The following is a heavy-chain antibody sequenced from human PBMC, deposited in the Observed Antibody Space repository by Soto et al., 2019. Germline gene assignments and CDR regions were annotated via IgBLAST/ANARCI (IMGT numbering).Heavy chain of an antibody. CDR2: IKSKTDGGTT. CDR3: TTDTYYYDSSGFDY. V-gene: IGHV3-15*07. D-gene: IGHD3-22*01. CDR1: SVSNAW. Sequence: SVSNAWMNWVRPAPGKGLEWVGRIKSKTDGGTTDYAAPVKGRFTISRDDSKNTLYLQMNSLKTEDTAVYYCTTDTYYYDSSGFDYWGQGTLVTVSS. J-gene: IGHJ4*02.